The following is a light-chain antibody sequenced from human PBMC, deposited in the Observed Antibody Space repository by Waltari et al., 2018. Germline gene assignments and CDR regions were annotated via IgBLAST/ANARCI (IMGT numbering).Light chain of an antibody. V-gene: IGKV3-20*01. Sequence: EIVLTQSPGTLSLSPGERATLSCRASQSVSRSLAWYQQKPGQAPRLLLYGASSRATGVPDRFSGSGSGTDFSLTISRLEPEDFAVYYCQHYVRLLVSFGQGTKVEIK. CDR3: QHYVRLLVS. CDR1: QSVSRS. CDR2: GAS. J-gene: IGKJ1*01.